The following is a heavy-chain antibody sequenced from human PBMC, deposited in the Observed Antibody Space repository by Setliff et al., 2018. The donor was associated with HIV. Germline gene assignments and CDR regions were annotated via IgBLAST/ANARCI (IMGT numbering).Heavy chain of an antibody. CDR3: ARCTSPPYCTSTTCYVDYYYMDV. J-gene: IGHJ6*03. CDR2: IYYSGDT. CDR1: GDSIPSYY. V-gene: IGHV4-59*01. Sequence: SETLSLTCNVSGDSIPSYYWIWIRQSPGKGLEWIGYIYYSGDTNYNPSLKSRVTMSVDTSKNQFSLKLSSVTAADTAVYYCARCTSPPYCTSTTCYVDYYYMDVWGKGTTVTVTS. D-gene: IGHD2-2*01.